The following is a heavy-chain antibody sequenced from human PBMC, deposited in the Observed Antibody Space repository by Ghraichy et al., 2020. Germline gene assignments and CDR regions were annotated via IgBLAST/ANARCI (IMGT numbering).Heavy chain of an antibody. CDR1: GFNFSRFG. Sequence: GGSLRLACVASGFNFSRFGINWVRQAPGKGLEWVSYISGSSRTTYYADSVNGRFNISRDNAMNSLYLQMNSLRDEDTAVYYCARDLEAIHYYGMDVWGQGTTVTVSS. D-gene: IGHD1-1*01. V-gene: IGHV3-48*02. CDR2: ISGSSRTT. J-gene: IGHJ6*02. CDR3: ARDLEAIHYYGMDV.